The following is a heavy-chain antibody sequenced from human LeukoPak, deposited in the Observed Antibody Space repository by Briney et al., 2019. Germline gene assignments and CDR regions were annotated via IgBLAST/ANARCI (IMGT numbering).Heavy chain of an antibody. CDR2: ISYDGSNK. CDR3: AKGTYYDSSGYSDY. D-gene: IGHD3-22*01. Sequence: AGGPLRLSCAASGFTFSSYGMHWVRQAPGKGLEWVAVISYDGSNKYYADSVKGRFTISRDNSKNTLYLQMNSLRAEDTAVYYCAKGTYYDSSGYSDYWGQGTLVTVSS. CDR1: GFTFSSYG. V-gene: IGHV3-30*18. J-gene: IGHJ4*02.